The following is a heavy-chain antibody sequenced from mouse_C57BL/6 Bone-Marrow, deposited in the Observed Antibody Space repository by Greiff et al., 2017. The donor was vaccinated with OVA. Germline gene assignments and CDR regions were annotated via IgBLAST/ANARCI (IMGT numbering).Heavy chain of an antibody. CDR2: ISNGGGST. V-gene: IGHV5-12*01. Sequence: DVQLVESGGGLVQPGGSLKLSCAASGFTFSDYYMYWVRQTPEKRLEWVAYISNGGGSTYYPDTVKGRFTISRDNAKNTLYLQMSRLKSEDTAMYYCARQDYYGSRAWFAYWGQGTLVTVSA. J-gene: IGHJ3*01. CDR1: GFTFSDYY. D-gene: IGHD1-1*01. CDR3: ARQDYYGSRAWFAY.